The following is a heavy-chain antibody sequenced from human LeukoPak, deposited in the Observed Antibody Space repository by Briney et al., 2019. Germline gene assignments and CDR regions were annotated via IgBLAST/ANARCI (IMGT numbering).Heavy chain of an antibody. CDR1: GFTLSSYA. V-gene: IGHV3-64D*06. CDR2: ISSNGGST. CDR3: VKEGYSYGYVIWPFFDY. Sequence: PGGPLRLSCSASGFTLSSYAMHWLREAPGKGLEYVSAISSNGGSTYYADSVKGRFTISRDNSKNTLYLQMSSLTAEDTAVYYCVKEGYSYGYVIWPFFDYWGQGTLVTVSS. D-gene: IGHD5-18*01. J-gene: IGHJ4*02.